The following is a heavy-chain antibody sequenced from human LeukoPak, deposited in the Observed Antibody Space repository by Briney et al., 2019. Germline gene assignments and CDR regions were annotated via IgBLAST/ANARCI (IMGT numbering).Heavy chain of an antibody. D-gene: IGHD2-15*01. CDR3: ARGHPVVAASHWDY. J-gene: IGHJ4*02. V-gene: IGHV4-34*01. CDR1: GGSFSGYY. CDR2: INHSGST. Sequence: KPSETLSLTCAVYGGSFSGYYWSWIRQPPGKGLEWIGEINHSGSTNYNPSLKSRVTISVDTSKNQFSLKLSSMTAADTAVYYCARGHPVVAASHWDYWGQGTLVTVSS.